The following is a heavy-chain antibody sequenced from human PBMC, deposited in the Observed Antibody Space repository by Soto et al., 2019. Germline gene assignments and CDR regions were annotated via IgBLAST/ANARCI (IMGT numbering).Heavy chain of an antibody. CDR3: ATFSRWLGSEYAFDI. V-gene: IGHV5-51*01. Sequence: PGESLKISCMGSGYSFTSYWIGWVRQMPGKGLEWMGIIYPGDSDTRYSPSFQGQVTISADKSISTAYLQWSSLKASDTAMYYCATFSRWLGSEYAFDIWGQGTMVTVSS. CDR2: IYPGDSDT. CDR1: GYSFTSYW. D-gene: IGHD6-19*01. J-gene: IGHJ3*02.